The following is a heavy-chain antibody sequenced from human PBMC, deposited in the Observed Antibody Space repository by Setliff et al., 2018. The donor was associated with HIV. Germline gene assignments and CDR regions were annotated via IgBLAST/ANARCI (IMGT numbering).Heavy chain of an antibody. Sequence: SETLSLTCTVSGGSISSSSYYWGWIRQPPGKGLEWIGNIVPILGVTNYAQKFQGRVTMTSDTSTNTVYMDLSSLRSGDTALYFCARRVSYASSGYPLGYWGQGTQVTVSS. D-gene: IGHD3-22*01. CDR3: ARRVSYASSGYPLGY. CDR2: IVPILGVT. J-gene: IGHJ4*02. CDR1: GGSISSSSYY. V-gene: IGHV4-39*02.